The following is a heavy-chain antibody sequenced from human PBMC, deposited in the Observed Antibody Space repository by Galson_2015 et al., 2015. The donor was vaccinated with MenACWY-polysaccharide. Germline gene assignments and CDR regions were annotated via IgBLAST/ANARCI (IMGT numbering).Heavy chain of an antibody. V-gene: IGHV4-34*01. D-gene: IGHD3-22*01. J-gene: IGHJ4*02. CDR1: GGSFTNYF. Sequence: ETLSLTCAVYGGSFTNYFWTWIRQSPEKGLEWIAEINHAGRTTYNPTLRSRVTASVDPSKNQFSINLTSVTAADTAVYYCARAWSSGYYSDYWGQGIPVTISS. CDR3: ARAWSSGYYSDY. CDR2: INHAGRT.